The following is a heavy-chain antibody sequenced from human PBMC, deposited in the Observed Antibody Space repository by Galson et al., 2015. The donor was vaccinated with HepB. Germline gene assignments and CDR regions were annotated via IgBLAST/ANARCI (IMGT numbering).Heavy chain of an antibody. Sequence: SLRLSCAASGFTFSIYGMHWVRQAPGKGLEWVAFIRYDGSDKYYVDSVKGRFTISGDNYKNTVDLQMNSLRGDDTAVYYCAKELPSRSHYGGYYGLDVWGQGTTVTVSS. J-gene: IGHJ6*01. V-gene: IGHV3-30*02. CDR2: IRYDGSDK. CDR3: AKELPSRSHYGGYYGLDV. CDR1: GFTFSIYG. D-gene: IGHD1-26*01.